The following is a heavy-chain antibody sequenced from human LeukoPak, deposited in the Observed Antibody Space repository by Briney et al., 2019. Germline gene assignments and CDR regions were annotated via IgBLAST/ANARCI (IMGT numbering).Heavy chain of an antibody. J-gene: IGHJ5*02. CDR3: ARGDYGSGTYLWGS. CDR2: INSDGINT. Sequence: GGSLRLSCAASGFTFSNYWMHWVRQAPGKGLVWVSRINSDGINTSYADSVKGRFTISRDNAKNTLNLQMNSLRAEDTAVYYCARGDYGSGTYLWGSWGQGILVTVSP. D-gene: IGHD3-10*01. CDR1: GFTFSNYW. V-gene: IGHV3-74*01.